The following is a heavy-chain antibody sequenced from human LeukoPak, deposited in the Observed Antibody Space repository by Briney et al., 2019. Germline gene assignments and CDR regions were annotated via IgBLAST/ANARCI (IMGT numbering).Heavy chain of an antibody. CDR3: ARRQNYYDSSGPAFGMDV. Sequence: MSSETLSLSCTVSGASISTSNYYWAWIRQPPGKGLEWIESIYYSGSTYSNPSLKSRVTISVDTSKNQFSLKLSSVTAADTAVYYCARRQNYYDSSGPAFGMDVWGQGTTVTVSS. D-gene: IGHD3-22*01. CDR2: IYYSGST. V-gene: IGHV4-39*07. CDR1: GASISTSNYY. J-gene: IGHJ6*02.